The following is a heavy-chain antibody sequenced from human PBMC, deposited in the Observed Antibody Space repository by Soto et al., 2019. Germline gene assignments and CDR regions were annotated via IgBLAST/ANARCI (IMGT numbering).Heavy chain of an antibody. J-gene: IGHJ5*02. V-gene: IGHV4-38-2*02. Sequence: SETLSLTCAVSGYSISSGYYWGWIRQPPGEGLEWIGSIYHSGNTHYNPSLQSRVTISVDTSKNHFSLRLSSVTAADTAVYFCEREYSSSAGWFDPWGQGTQVTVSS. CDR1: GYSISSGYY. CDR2: IYHSGNT. D-gene: IGHD6-6*01. CDR3: EREYSSSAGWFDP.